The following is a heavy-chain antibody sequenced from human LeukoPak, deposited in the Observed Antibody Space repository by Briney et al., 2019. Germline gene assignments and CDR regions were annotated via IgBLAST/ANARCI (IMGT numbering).Heavy chain of an antibody. J-gene: IGHJ4*02. V-gene: IGHV4-59*01. Sequence: SETLSLTCSVSGGSMSSYHWSWIRQPPGKGLEWIGYIYYSGSANYNPSLKSRVTISVDTSKNQFSLKLSSVTAADTAVYYCARTNAYYYDSSGYPLFDYWGQGTLVTVSS. CDR2: IYYSGSA. CDR3: ARTNAYYYDSSGYPLFDY. D-gene: IGHD3-22*01. CDR1: GGSMSSYH.